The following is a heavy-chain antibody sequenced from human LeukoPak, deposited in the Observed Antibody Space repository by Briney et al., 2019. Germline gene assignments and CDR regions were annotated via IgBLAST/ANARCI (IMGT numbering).Heavy chain of an antibody. V-gene: IGHV3-20*04. CDR1: GLTFDDYG. CDR3: ARAWGYSSLGFGY. Sequence: GGSLRPSCAASGLTFDDYGMSWVRQAPGKGLEWVSGINWNGGSTGYADSVKGRFTISRDNAKNSLYLQMNSLRAEDTALYYCARAWGYSSLGFGYWGQGTLVTVSS. D-gene: IGHD6-19*01. CDR2: INWNGGST. J-gene: IGHJ4*02.